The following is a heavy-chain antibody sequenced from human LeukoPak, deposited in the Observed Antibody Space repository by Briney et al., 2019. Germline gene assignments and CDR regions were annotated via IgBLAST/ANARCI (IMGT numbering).Heavy chain of an antibody. CDR2: ITGDGRT. V-gene: IGHV3-23*01. CDR3: ANSVRGFGEVFDY. CDR1: GFIFSTHG. J-gene: IGHJ4*02. D-gene: IGHD3-10*01. Sequence: GGSLRLSCAASGFIFSTHGMNWVRQAPGKGLGWVSGITGDGRTYNADSVKGRFTISRDNSKNTLYLQMNSLRAEDTAVYYCANSVRGFGEVFDYWGQGTLVTVSS.